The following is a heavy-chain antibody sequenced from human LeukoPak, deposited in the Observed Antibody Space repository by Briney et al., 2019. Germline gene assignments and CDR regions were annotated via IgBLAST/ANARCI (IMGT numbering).Heavy chain of an antibody. CDR1: GFTFSSYG. V-gene: IGHV3-33*08. D-gene: IGHD3-10*01. J-gene: IGHJ4*02. Sequence: GGSLRLSCAASGFTFSSYGMHWVRQAPGKGLEWVAVIWYGGSNKYYADSVKGRFTISRDNSKNTLYLQMNSLRAEDTAVYYCARLVSTMVRGVITYWGQGTLVTVSS. CDR3: ARLVSTMVRGVITY. CDR2: IWYGGSNK.